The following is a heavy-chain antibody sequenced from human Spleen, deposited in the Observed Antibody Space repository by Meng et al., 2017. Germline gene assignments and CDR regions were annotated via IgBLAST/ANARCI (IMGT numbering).Heavy chain of an antibody. D-gene: IGHD3-22*01. CDR1: GFTFSSYA. J-gene: IGHJ3*01. V-gene: IGHV3-23*01. CDR3: AKVDSRGEAFDF. CDR2: LSGSGGST. Sequence: GGSLRLSCAASGFTFSSYAMSWVRQAPGKGLEWVSTLSGSGGSTYYADSVKGRFTISRDISKNTLYLQMNSLRAEDTAVYYCAKVDSRGEAFDFWGQGTMVTVSS.